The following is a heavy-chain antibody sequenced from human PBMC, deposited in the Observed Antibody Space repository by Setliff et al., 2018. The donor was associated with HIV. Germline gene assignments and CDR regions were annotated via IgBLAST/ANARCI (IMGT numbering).Heavy chain of an antibody. Sequence: PSETLSLTCTVSGGSISNYYWSWIRQPAEKGLEWIGRIYSSGRTNYNPSLKSRVTMSLDTSKNQFSLKLSSVTAADTAFYYCARGFDHGDYEESGYVFYYMDVWGKGTTVTVSS. V-gene: IGHV4-4*07. CDR1: GGSISNYY. CDR2: IYSSGRT. D-gene: IGHD4-17*01. J-gene: IGHJ6*03. CDR3: ARGFDHGDYEESGYVFYYMDV.